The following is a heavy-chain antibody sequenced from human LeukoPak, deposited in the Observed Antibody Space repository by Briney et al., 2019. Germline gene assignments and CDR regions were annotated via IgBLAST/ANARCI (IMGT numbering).Heavy chain of an antibody. CDR1: GFTFSSYA. CDR2: ISSSSSYI. D-gene: IGHD3-9*01. CDR3: ARDLAEGDFDWLDIDY. J-gene: IGHJ4*02. V-gene: IGHV3-21*01. Sequence: PGGSLRLSCAASGFTFSSYAMSWVRQAPGKGLEWVSSISSSSSYIYYADSVKGRFTISRDNAKNSLYLQMNSLRAEDTAVYYCARDLAEGDFDWLDIDYWGQGTLVTVSS.